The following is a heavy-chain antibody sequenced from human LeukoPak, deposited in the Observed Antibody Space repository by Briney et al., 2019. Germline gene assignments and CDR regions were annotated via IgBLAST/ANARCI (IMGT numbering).Heavy chain of an antibody. CDR2: ISAYNGNT. V-gene: IGHV1-18*03. Sequence: ASVKVSCKASGYTFTNYGISWVRQAPGQGLEWMGWISAYNGNTKYASKFQGRVTMTTDTSTTTAYMELSSLRSEDMAVYYCARAVGATHKSFYFDYWGQGTLVTVSS. J-gene: IGHJ4*02. CDR3: ARAVGATHKSFYFDY. D-gene: IGHD1-26*01. CDR1: GYTFTNYG.